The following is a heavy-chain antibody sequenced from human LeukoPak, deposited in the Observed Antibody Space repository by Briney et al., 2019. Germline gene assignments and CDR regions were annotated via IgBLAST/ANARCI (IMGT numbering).Heavy chain of an antibody. CDR1: GGSIGSSSYY. CDR2: IYYSGST. CDR3: ARGGEDGLLWFGHPAGYAFDI. Sequence: ASETLSLTCTVSGGSIGSSSYYWGWIRQPPGKGLEWIGSIYYSGSTYYIPSLKSRVTISVDTSKNQFSLKLSSVTAADTAVYYCARGGEDGLLWFGHPAGYAFDIWGQGTMVTVSS. V-gene: IGHV4-39*07. J-gene: IGHJ3*02. D-gene: IGHD3-10*01.